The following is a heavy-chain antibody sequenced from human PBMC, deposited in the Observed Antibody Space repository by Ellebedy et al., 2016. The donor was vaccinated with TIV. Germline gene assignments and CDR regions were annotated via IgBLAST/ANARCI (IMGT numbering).Heavy chain of an antibody. CDR1: GFTFSSYW. J-gene: IGHJ4*02. Sequence: GESLKISXAASGFTFSSYWMSWVRQAPGKGLEWVANIKQDGSEKYYVDSVKGRFTISRDNAKNSLYLQMNSLRAEDTAVYYCARVLYDFWSGYYTGIGLTTRYYFDYWGQGTLVTVSS. V-gene: IGHV3-7*03. CDR3: ARVLYDFWSGYYTGIGLTTRYYFDY. D-gene: IGHD3-3*01. CDR2: IKQDGSEK.